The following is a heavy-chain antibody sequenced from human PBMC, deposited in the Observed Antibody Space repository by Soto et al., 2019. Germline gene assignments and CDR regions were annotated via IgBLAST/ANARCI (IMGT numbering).Heavy chain of an antibody. D-gene: IGHD6-19*01. V-gene: IGHV3-49*04. CDR1: GFTFGDYA. Sequence: GGSLRLSCTASGFTFGDYAMSWVRQAPGKGLECVGFIRSEAYGWTTEYAASVKGRFTISRDDSKSIAYLQLNSLRTKPTPVYYCTRAGGSGWGYYFDYWGQGTQATVST. CDR3: TRAGGSGWGYYFDY. CDR2: IRSEAYGWTT. J-gene: IGHJ4*02.